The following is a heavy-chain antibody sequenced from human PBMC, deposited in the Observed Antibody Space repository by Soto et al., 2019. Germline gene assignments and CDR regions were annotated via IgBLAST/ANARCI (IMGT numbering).Heavy chain of an antibody. CDR1: GFTFSSYW. CDR2: IKQDGSEK. V-gene: IGHV3-7*01. Sequence: GGSLILSCAASGFTFSSYWMSWVRQAPGKGLEWVANIKQDGSEKYYVDSVKGRFTISRDNAKNSLYLQMNSLRAEDTAVYYCARGGLIGFLTGSTSYYWGQGTLVTVSS. CDR3: ARGGLIGFLTGSTSYY. D-gene: IGHD3-9*01. J-gene: IGHJ4*02.